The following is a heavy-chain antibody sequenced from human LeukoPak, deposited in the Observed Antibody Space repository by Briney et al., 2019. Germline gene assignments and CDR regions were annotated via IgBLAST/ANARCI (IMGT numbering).Heavy chain of an antibody. CDR1: GGSISSSSYY. V-gene: IGHV4-39*01. J-gene: IGHJ4*02. CDR3: ARLRGKLELQFDY. D-gene: IGHD1-7*01. CDR2: IYYSGNT. Sequence: SSETLSLTCAVSGGSISSSSYYWGWIRQPPGKGLDWIGTIYYSGNTYYNPSLKSRVTISVDTSKNQFSLRLSSVTAADTAVYFCARLRGKLELQFDYWGQGTLVTVSS.